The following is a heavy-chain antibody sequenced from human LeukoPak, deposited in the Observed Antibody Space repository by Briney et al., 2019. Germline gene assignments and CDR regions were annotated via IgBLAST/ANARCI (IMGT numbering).Heavy chain of an antibody. J-gene: IGHJ4*02. CDR1: GYTLTGYY. D-gene: IGHD6-13*01. Sequence: KLSRKGSGYTLTGYYMHWVREAPGQGLGRGGGINPNRGGTNYAQKFQRRVTMTRDTSISTAYMELSRLRSDDTAVYSCARAGGGSSGPLVVDYWGQGTRVTVS. V-gene: IGHV1-2*02. CDR3: ARAGGGSSGPLVVDY. CDR2: INPNRGGT.